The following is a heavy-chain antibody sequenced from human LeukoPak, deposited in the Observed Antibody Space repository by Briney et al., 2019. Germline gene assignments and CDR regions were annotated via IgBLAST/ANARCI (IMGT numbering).Heavy chain of an antibody. Sequence: GGSLRLSCAASGFTFSSYAMSWVRQAPGKGLEWVSAISGSGGSTYYADSVKARFTISRDNSKNTLYLQMNTLRAQDTAVYYCAKDWDMGIGSNWGPGTLVTVSS. CDR3: AKDWDMGIGSN. CDR1: GFTFSSYA. V-gene: IGHV3-23*01. CDR2: ISGSGGST. J-gene: IGHJ4*02. D-gene: IGHD1-26*01.